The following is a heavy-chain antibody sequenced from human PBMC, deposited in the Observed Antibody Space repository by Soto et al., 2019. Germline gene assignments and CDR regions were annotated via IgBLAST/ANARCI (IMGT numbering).Heavy chain of an antibody. CDR3: ARSRAGRTAASYYDYMDV. CDR2: IKQDGSEK. D-gene: IGHD2-2*01. Sequence: EVQLVESGGGLVQPGGSLRVSCGAAGFSFSDYWMTWVRQVPGKGLEGVGNIKQDGSEKYYADAVKGRFTISRDNAKGSLYVQLNSLRAEDTAVYYCARSRAGRTAASYYDYMDVWGKGTTVTVSS. CDR1: GFSFSDYW. J-gene: IGHJ6*03. V-gene: IGHV3-7*01.